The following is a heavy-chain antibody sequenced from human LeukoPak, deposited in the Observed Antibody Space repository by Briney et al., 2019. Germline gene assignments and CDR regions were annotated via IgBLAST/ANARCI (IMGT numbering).Heavy chain of an antibody. CDR1: GFSFNSYW. Sequence: GGSLRLSCAASGFSFNSYWMTWVRQAPGKGLEWVANINQCGSEKNYVDSVKGRFTISRDNAKTSLYLQMNSPRAEDTALYYCARGFFDWLPHFDYWGQGTLVTVSS. D-gene: IGHD3-9*01. V-gene: IGHV3-7*01. CDR3: ARGFFDWLPHFDY. J-gene: IGHJ4*02. CDR2: INQCGSEK.